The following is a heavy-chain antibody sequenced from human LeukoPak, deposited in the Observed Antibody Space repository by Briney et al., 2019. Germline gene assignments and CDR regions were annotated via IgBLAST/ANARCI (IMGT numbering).Heavy chain of an antibody. J-gene: IGHJ6*03. Sequence: PSETLSLTCAVYGGSFSGYYWSWIRQPPGMGLEWIGEINHSGSTNYNPSLKSRVTISVDTSKNQFSLKLSSVTAADTAVYYCARGGSYGYYYYYYMDVWGKGTTVTVSS. D-gene: IGHD5-18*01. V-gene: IGHV4-34*01. CDR2: INHSGST. CDR1: GGSFSGYY. CDR3: ARGGSYGYYYYYYMDV.